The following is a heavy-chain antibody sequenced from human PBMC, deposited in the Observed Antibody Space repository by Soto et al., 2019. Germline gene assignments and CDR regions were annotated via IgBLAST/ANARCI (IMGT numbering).Heavy chain of an antibody. V-gene: IGHV4-34*01. Sequence: QVQLQQWGAGLLKPSETLSLTCAVYGGSFSGYYWSWIRQPPGKGLEWIGEINHGGSTNYNPSLKSRVTIPVDASKNQFSLKLSSVAAADSAVYYCAREGRLWLSILDSYYYMDVWGKGTTVTVSS. D-gene: IGHD5-12*01. J-gene: IGHJ6*03. CDR2: INHGGST. CDR1: GGSFSGYY. CDR3: AREGRLWLSILDSYYYMDV.